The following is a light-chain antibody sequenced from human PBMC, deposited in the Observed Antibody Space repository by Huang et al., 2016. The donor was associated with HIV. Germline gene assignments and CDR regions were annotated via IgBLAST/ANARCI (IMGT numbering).Light chain of an antibody. CDR3: QQRSNWPALT. J-gene: IGKJ4*01. Sequence: EIVLTQSPATLSLSPGERATLSCRASQSVSSYLAWYQHKPGQAPRLLSYGASNRATGIPDRFSGSGSGTDFTLTISSLEPEDFAIYYCQQRSNWPALTFGGGTKVEIK. CDR2: GAS. CDR1: QSVSSY. V-gene: IGKV3-11*01.